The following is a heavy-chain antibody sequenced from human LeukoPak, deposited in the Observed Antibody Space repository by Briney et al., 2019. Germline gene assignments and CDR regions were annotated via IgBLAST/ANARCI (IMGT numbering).Heavy chain of an antibody. CDR1: GFTFDDYA. J-gene: IGHJ4*02. Sequence: QPGRSLRLSCAASGFTFDDYAMHWVRQAPGKGLEWVSYISSSSSTIYYADSVKGRFTISRDNAKNSLYLQMNSLRAEDTAVYYCARDEITMVRGVPVDWGQGTLVTVSS. D-gene: IGHD3-10*01. CDR2: ISSSSSTI. V-gene: IGHV3-48*04. CDR3: ARDEITMVRGVPVD.